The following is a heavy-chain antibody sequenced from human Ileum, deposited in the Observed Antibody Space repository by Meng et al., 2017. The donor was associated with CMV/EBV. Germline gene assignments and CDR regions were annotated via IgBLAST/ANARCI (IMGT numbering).Heavy chain of an antibody. CDR3: ARALGLGAVMPNYDAFYL. CDR2: IRDSGANT. CDR1: GFTFSGYG. Sequence: GESLKISCSASGFTFSGYGMSWVRQAPGKGLEWVSAIRDSGANTYYAGSVTGRFTISIDKSHNTLYLQMHILRAEDTAVYYCARALGLGAVMPNYDAFYLWGQGTVVTVSS. V-gene: IGHV3-23*01. D-gene: IGHD6-19*01. J-gene: IGHJ3*01.